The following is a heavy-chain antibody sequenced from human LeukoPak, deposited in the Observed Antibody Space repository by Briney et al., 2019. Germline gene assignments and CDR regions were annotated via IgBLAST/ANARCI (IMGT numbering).Heavy chain of an antibody. Sequence: PSETLSLTCAVSGGSISSGGYSWSWIRQPPGKGLEWIGYIYHSGSTYYNPSLKSRVTISVDRSKNQFSLKLSSVTAADTAVYYCARGPMYYYDSSGQFDYWGQGTLVTVSS. CDR3: ARGPMYYYDSSGQFDY. D-gene: IGHD3-22*01. CDR1: GGSISSGGYS. V-gene: IGHV4-30-2*01. CDR2: IYHSGST. J-gene: IGHJ4*02.